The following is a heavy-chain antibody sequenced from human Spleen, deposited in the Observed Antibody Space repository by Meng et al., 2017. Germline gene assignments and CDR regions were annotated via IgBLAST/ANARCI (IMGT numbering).Heavy chain of an antibody. CDR3: AKEIRPNDY. J-gene: IGHJ4*02. CDR1: GFTFSSYA. Sequence: GGSLRLSCAASGFTFSSYAMSWVRQVPGKGLEWVSTITGSGGSTYADSVKGRFTISRDNPKNTVYLQMNNLRAQDTAIYYCAKEIRPNDYWGQGTLVTVSS. CDR2: ITGSGGST. V-gene: IGHV3-23*01. D-gene: IGHD3-16*01.